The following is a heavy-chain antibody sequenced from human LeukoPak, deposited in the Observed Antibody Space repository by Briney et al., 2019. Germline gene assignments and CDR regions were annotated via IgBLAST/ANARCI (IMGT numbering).Heavy chain of an antibody. Sequence: SETLSLTCAVYGGSFSGYYWSWIRQPPGKGLEWIGEINHRGSTNHNPSLKSRVTISVDTSKNQFSLNLSSVTAADTAVYYCAGGLGYGYVDYWGQGTLVTVSS. V-gene: IGHV4-34*01. CDR1: GGSFSGYY. CDR3: AGGLGYGYVDY. CDR2: INHRGST. D-gene: IGHD5-18*01. J-gene: IGHJ4*02.